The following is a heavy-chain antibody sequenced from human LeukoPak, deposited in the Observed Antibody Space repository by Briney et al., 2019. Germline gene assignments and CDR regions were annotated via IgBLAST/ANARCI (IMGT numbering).Heavy chain of an antibody. CDR1: GFTFSSYW. D-gene: IGHD6-13*01. CDR3: ARGLRPYSSSWYDY. V-gene: IGHV3-7*01. Sequence: GGSLRLSCAASGFTFSSYWMSWVRQAPGKGLEWVANIKQDGSEKYYVDSVKGRFTISRDNAKNSLYLQMNSLRAEDTAMYYCARGLRPYSSSWYDYWGQGTLVTVSS. J-gene: IGHJ4*02. CDR2: IKQDGSEK.